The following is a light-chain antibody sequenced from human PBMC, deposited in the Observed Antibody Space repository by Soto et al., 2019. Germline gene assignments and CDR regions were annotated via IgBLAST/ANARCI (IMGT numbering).Light chain of an antibody. CDR3: QQYGRSPPYT. Sequence: EVVLTQSPGTLSLSPGERATLSCRASQSVRNNYFAWYQQKPGQAPRLLIFGSSDRATGIPDRFSGSGSGTDFTLTISRLEPEDFAVYYCQQYGRSPPYTFGQGTKLEIK. CDR1: QSVRNNY. CDR2: GSS. V-gene: IGKV3-20*01. J-gene: IGKJ2*01.